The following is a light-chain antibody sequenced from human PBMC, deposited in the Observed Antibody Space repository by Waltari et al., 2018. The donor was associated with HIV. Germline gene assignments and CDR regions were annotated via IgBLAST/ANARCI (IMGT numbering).Light chain of an antibody. CDR3: QQYFISPPT. CDR1: QSVLFSSQNKNY. V-gene: IGKV4-1*01. Sequence: DIVMTQSPDSLAVSLGERATINCKSSQSVLFSSQNKNYLAWYQQKPGQPPKLLISWASAREYGVPDRFSGGGSGTDFTLTISSLQAEDVAVYFCQQYFISPPTFGRGTKLEI. CDR2: WAS. J-gene: IGKJ2*01.